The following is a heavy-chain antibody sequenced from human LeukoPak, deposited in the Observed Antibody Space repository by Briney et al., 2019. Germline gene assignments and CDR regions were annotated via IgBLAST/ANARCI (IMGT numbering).Heavy chain of an antibody. CDR2: IYGDIT. J-gene: IGHJ1*01. D-gene: IGHD5-12*01. CDR1: GFTSSNYA. V-gene: IGHV3-23*01. Sequence: GSLRVSCAGSGFTSSNYAMVWVRQAPGKGLDWVSGIYGDITFDADSVKGRFTISRDNSKNTLYLQMNSLRAEDTALYYCAKVVATIEYFQHWGQGTLVTVSS. CDR3: AKVVATIEYFQH.